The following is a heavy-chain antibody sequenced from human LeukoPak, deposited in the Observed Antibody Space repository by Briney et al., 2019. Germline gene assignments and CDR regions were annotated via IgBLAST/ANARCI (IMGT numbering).Heavy chain of an antibody. CDR1: GFTFSSYW. Sequence: GGSLRLSCAASGFTFSSYWMHWVRQAPGKGLEWVSYISSSSSTIYYADSVKGRFTISRDNAKNSLYLQMNSLRAEDTAVYYCVKEGVVCSSTSCYLVAFDVWGQGTMVTVSS. D-gene: IGHD2-2*01. J-gene: IGHJ3*01. CDR3: VKEGVVCSSTSCYLVAFDV. V-gene: IGHV3-48*01. CDR2: ISSSSSTI.